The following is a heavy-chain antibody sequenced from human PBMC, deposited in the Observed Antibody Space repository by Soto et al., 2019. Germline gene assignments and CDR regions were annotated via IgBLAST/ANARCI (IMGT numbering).Heavy chain of an antibody. J-gene: IGHJ3*02. CDR1: GDSISNYY. V-gene: IGHV4-59*08. D-gene: IGHD6-13*01. CDR3: ARHLWVGSSWYLGAFDI. Sequence: SETLSLTCTVSGDSISNYYWSWIRQPPGKGLEWIGYIYYSGSTNYNPSLKSRVTISVDTSKNQFSLKLSSVTAADTAVYYCARHLWVGSSWYLGAFDIWCQGTMVTVS. CDR2: IYYSGST.